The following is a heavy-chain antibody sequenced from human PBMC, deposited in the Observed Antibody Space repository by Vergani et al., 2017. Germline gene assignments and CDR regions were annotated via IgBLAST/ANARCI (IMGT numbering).Heavy chain of an antibody. CDR3: ARGPPLGISLIDY. Sequence: EVQLVESGGGLVQPGGSLRLSCAASGFTFSSYWMSWVRQAPGKGLEWVANIKQDGSEKYYVDSVKGRFTISRDNAKNSLYLQMNSLRAEDTAVYYCARGPPLGISLIDYWGQGTLVTVSS. D-gene: IGHD7-27*01. V-gene: IGHV3-7*01. CDR2: IKQDGSEK. CDR1: GFTFSSYW. J-gene: IGHJ4*02.